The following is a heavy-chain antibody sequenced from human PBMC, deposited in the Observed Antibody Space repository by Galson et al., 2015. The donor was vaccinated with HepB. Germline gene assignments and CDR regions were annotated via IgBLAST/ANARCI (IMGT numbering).Heavy chain of an antibody. J-gene: IGHJ4*02. CDR3: ARINGGWLQWIDY. D-gene: IGHD5-24*01. CDR2: INHSGST. CDR1: GGSFSGYY. Sequence: ETLSLTCAVYGGSFSGYYWSWIRQPPGKGLEWIGEINHSGSTNYNPSLKSRVTISVDTSKNQFSLKLSSVTAADTAVYYCARINGGWLQWIDYWGQGTLVTVSS. V-gene: IGHV4-34*01.